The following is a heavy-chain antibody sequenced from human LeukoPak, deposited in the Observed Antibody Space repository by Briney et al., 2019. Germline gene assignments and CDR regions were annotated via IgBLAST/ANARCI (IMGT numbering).Heavy chain of an antibody. CDR2: ISVSDGT. CDR1: GDSISSYY. CDR3: ARIRRNSNGWYADDK. D-gene: IGHD6-19*01. Sequence: SETLSLTCTVSGDSISSYYWSWIRQPAGKGLEWIGRISVSDGTNYTPSLKSRVTMSTDASKNQFSLKLSSVTAADTAVYYCARIRRNSNGWYADDKWGQGTLVTVSS. J-gene: IGHJ4*02. V-gene: IGHV4-4*07.